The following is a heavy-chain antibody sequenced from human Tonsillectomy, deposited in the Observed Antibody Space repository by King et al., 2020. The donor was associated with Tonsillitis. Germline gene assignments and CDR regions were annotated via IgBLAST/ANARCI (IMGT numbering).Heavy chain of an antibody. J-gene: IGHJ4*02. D-gene: IGHD5-12*01. CDR3: ATVRTFPTLNYFDY. Sequence: QLQESGPGVVKPSETLSLSCTVSGGSLSSSTYYWGWIRQPPGKGLEWIGSLYYSESTYYNPSLKSRVTISVDTSKNQFSLKLSSVTAADTAVYYCATVRTFPTLNYFDYWGQGTLVTVSS. CDR1: GGSLSSSTYY. V-gene: IGHV4-39*01. CDR2: LYYSEST.